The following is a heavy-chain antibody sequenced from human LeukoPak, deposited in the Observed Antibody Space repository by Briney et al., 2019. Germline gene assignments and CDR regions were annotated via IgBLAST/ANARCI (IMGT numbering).Heavy chain of an antibody. CDR3: ASASSHRIAAGGDY. D-gene: IGHD6-13*01. CDR1: GFTFSNYW. V-gene: IGHV3-74*01. J-gene: IGHJ4*02. CDR2: INSDGSAR. Sequence: GGSLRLSCAASGFTFSNYWMHWVRQAPGKGLVWVSRINSDGSARSHADSVEGRFTISRDNAKKTLYLQMTSLRTEDTAVYYCASASSHRIAAGGDYWGQGILVTVSS.